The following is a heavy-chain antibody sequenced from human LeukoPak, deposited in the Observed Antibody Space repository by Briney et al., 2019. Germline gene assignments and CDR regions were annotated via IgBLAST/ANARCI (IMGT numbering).Heavy chain of an antibody. J-gene: IGHJ4*02. Sequence: SQTLCLTCTVSGGSFTSADNYCSWIRQPPGKGLEWIGYIHYSGSTFYNPSLKSRVTMSVDTSKNQFSLKLNSVTAADTAVYYCARGELLYDYWGRGTLVTVSS. V-gene: IGHV4-30-4*01. CDR3: ARGELLYDY. CDR2: IHYSGST. CDR1: GGSFTSADNY. D-gene: IGHD2-21*02.